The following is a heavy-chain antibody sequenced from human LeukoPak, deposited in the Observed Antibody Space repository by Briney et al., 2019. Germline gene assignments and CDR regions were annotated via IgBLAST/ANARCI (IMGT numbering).Heavy chain of an antibody. J-gene: IGHJ4*02. CDR3: ARDLGDIVEVPAAIAY. V-gene: IGHV3-7*01. CDR2: IKQDGSEK. D-gene: IGHD2-2*01. CDR1: GFTFSSYW. Sequence: GGSLRLSCAAFGFTFSSYWMSWVRQAPGKGLEWVANIKQDGSEKDYVDSVKGRFTISRDNAKNSLYLEMHSLRAEDTAVYYCARDLGDIVEVPAAIAYWGQGTLVTVSS.